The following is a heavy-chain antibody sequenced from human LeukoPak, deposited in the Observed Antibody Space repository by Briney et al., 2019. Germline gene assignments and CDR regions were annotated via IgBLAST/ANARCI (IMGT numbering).Heavy chain of an antibody. V-gene: IGHV3-30*02. CDR2: IRYDGSNK. J-gene: IGHJ4*02. CDR1: GFTFSSYG. CDR3: AKDNPIVVAGTVDY. Sequence: PGGSLRLSCAASGFTFSSYGMHWVRQAPGKGLEWVAFIRYDGSNKYYADSVKGRFTISRDNSKNTLYLQMNSLRAEDTAVYYCAKDNPIVVAGTVDYWGQGTLVTVSS. D-gene: IGHD6-19*01.